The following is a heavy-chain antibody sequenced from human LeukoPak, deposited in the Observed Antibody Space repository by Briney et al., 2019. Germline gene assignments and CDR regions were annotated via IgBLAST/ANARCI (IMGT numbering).Heavy chain of an antibody. CDR2: IYPGDSDT. CDR3: ARVVRTAPGRPKVLRGQHSNSSSWLNWFDP. CDR1: GYSFTSYW. D-gene: IGHD6-13*01. J-gene: IGHJ5*02. V-gene: IGHV5-51*01. Sequence: GESLKISCKGSGYSFTSYWIGWVRQMPGKGLEWMGIIYPGDSDTRYSPSFQGQVTISADKSISTAYLQWSSLKASDTAMYYCARVVRTAPGRPKVLRGQHSNSSSWLNWFDPWGQGTLVTVSS.